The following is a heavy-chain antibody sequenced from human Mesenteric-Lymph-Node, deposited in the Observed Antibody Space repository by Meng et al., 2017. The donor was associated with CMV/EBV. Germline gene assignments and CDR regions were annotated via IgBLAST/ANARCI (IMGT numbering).Heavy chain of an antibody. CDR3: ARVEIFSIVRDTYGMGV. D-gene: IGHD3-10*01. Sequence: GESLKISCAASGFSFSDYYVSWIRQAPGKGLEWLSYISSGGTTIYYADSVKGRFTISRDNAKNSLYLQMNSLRAEDTAVYYCARVEIFSIVRDTYGMGVWGQGTTVTVSS. V-gene: IGHV3-11*01. CDR2: ISSGGTTI. CDR1: GFSFSDYY. J-gene: IGHJ6*02.